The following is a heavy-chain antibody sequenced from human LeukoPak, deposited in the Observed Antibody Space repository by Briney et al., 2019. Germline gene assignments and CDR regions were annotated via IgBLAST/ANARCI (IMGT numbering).Heavy chain of an antibody. CDR2: IYSGSST. V-gene: IGHV3-66*01. CDR1: GFTFSSYS. Sequence: GGSLRLSCAASGFTFSSYSMSWVRQAPGKGLEWVTVIYSGSSTYYAESVKGRFTISRDNSKNTLFTQMNSQRAEDTAVYYCARGEGYYGSGESNGMDVWGQGTTVTVSS. D-gene: IGHD3-10*01. CDR3: ARGEGYYGSGESNGMDV. J-gene: IGHJ6*02.